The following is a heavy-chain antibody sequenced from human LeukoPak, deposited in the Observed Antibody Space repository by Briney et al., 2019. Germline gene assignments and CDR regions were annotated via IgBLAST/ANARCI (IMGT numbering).Heavy chain of an antibody. D-gene: IGHD3-22*01. CDR2: IKQDGSEK. CDR1: GFTFSNYW. J-gene: IGHJ6*02. V-gene: IGHV3-7*01. CDR3: ARSETTYYYDSSVYFYYYYGMDV. Sequence: PGGSLRLSCAASGFTFSNYWMTWVRQAPGNGLEWVANIKQDGSEKYYVDSVKGRFTISRDNAKNSLYLQMNSLRAEDTAVYYCARSETTYYYDSSVYFYYYYGMDVWGQGTTVTVSS.